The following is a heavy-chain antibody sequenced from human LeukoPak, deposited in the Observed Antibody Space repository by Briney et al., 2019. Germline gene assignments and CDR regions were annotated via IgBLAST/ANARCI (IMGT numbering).Heavy chain of an antibody. Sequence: PSETLSLTCTVSGASINSYYWSWIRQPPGKGLEWIGCIYDSGSTDYNPSLKSRVTISVDTSKNQFSLKLTFVTAADTAMYYCARTSSSWLWGQGTLVTVSS. J-gene: IGHJ4*02. CDR1: GASINSYY. D-gene: IGHD6-13*01. CDR2: IYDSGST. V-gene: IGHV4-59*01. CDR3: ARTSSSWL.